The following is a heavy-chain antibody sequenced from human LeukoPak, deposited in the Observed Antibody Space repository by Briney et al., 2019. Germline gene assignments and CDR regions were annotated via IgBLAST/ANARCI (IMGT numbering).Heavy chain of an antibody. V-gene: IGHV3-30*02. Sequence: PGGSLRLSCAVSGFTFSNFWMSWVRQAPGRGLEWVAFIRYDGSNKYYADSVKGRFTISRDNSKNTLYLQMNSLRAEDTAVYYCAKGPRYSSGPAGSWFDPWGQGTLVTVSS. D-gene: IGHD6-19*01. CDR2: IRYDGSNK. CDR3: AKGPRYSSGPAGSWFDP. CDR1: GFTFSNFW. J-gene: IGHJ5*02.